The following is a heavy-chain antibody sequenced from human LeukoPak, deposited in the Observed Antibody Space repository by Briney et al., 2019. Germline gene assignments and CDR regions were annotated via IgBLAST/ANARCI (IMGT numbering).Heavy chain of an antibody. V-gene: IGHV4-34*01. J-gene: IGHJ5*02. D-gene: IGHD4-11*01. CDR2: INHSGST. CDR3: ARGPPYSLFNNWFDP. CDR1: GGSFSGYY. Sequence: SETLSLTCAVYGGSFSGYYWSWIRQPPGKGLEWIGEINHSGSTNYNPSLKSRVTISVDTSKNQFSLQLNSVTPEDTAVYYCARGPPYSLFNNWFDPWGQGTLVTVSS.